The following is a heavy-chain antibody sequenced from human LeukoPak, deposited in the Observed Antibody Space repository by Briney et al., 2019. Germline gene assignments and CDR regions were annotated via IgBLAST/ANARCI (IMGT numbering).Heavy chain of an antibody. Sequence: SVKVSCKASGGTFSGYAISWVRQAPGQGLAWMGGIIPIFGTANYAQKFQGRVTITADKSTSTAYMELSSLRSEDTAVYYCARYSSSRYYFDYWGQGTLVTVSS. CDR2: IIPIFGTA. V-gene: IGHV1-69*06. CDR3: ARYSSSRYYFDY. CDR1: GGTFSGYA. D-gene: IGHD6-13*01. J-gene: IGHJ4*02.